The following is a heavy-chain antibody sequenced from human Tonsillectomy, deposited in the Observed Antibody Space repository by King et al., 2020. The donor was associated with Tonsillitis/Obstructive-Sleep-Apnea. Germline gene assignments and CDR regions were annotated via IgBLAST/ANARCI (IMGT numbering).Heavy chain of an antibody. Sequence: VQLVESGGGLVQPGGSLRLSCAASGFTFSSYWMSWDRQAPGKGLEWVANIKKDGSEKYYVDSVKGRFTISRDNAKNSLYLQMNSLRAEDTAVYYCARERSGWLQPLNYFDYWGQGTLVTVSS. CDR1: GFTFSSYW. CDR2: IKKDGSEK. CDR3: ARERSGWLQPLNYFDY. D-gene: IGHD5-24*01. J-gene: IGHJ4*02. V-gene: IGHV3-7*03.